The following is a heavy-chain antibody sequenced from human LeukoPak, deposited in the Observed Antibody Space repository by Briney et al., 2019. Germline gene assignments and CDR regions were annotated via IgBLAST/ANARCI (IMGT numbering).Heavy chain of an antibody. Sequence: PGGSLRLSCAASGFSFSSYWMNSVRPAPGKGLEWVANIKQDGSEKYYVDSVKGRFTISRDNAKNSLHLQMNSMRAEETDVYYCVGAVTAHYYDAYWGQGTLVTVCS. J-gene: IGHJ4*02. V-gene: IGHV3-7*01. CDR1: GFSFSSYW. D-gene: IGHD3-22*01. CDR2: IKQDGSEK. CDR3: VGAVTAHYYDAY.